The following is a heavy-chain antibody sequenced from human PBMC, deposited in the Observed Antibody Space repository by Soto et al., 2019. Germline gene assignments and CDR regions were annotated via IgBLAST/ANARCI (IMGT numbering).Heavy chain of an antibody. Sequence: ASVKVSCKASGYTFTSYAMHWVRQAPGQRLEWMGWINAGNGNTKYSQKFQGRVTITRDTSASTAYMELSSLRSEDTAVYYCARSLPTYYDILTGQELPDYWGQGTLVTVSS. CDR1: GYTFTSYA. D-gene: IGHD3-9*01. CDR2: INAGNGNT. CDR3: ARSLPTYYDILTGQELPDY. J-gene: IGHJ4*02. V-gene: IGHV1-3*01.